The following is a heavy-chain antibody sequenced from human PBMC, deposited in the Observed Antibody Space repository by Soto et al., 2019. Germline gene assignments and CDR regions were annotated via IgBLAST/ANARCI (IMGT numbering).Heavy chain of an antibody. CDR3: ARHGSNWSWYFDL. CDR1: GASISRSRYY. J-gene: IGHJ2*01. Sequence: QLQLQESGPRLVKPSETLSLTCTVSGASISRSRYYWGWIRQPPGKGLEWIASMYYSESTYYNPSLESRVTISVDTSKNQFSLKLTSVTAADTAVYYCARHGSNWSWYFDLWGRGTLVTVSS. CDR2: MYYSEST. D-gene: IGHD4-4*01. V-gene: IGHV4-39*01.